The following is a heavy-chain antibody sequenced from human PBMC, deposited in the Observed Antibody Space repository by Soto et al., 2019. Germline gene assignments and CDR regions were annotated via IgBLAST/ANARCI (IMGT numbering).Heavy chain of an antibody. CDR3: ARLQTITMIVIDY. CDR2: IYYSGST. J-gene: IGHJ4*02. V-gene: IGHV4-39*01. D-gene: IGHD3-22*01. CDR1: GGSIISSSYY. Sequence: SETLSLTCTVSGGSIISSSYYWGWIRQPPGKGLEWIGSIYYSGSTYYNPSLKSRVTISVDTSKNQFSLKLSSVTAADTAVYYCARLQTITMIVIDYWGQGTLVTVS.